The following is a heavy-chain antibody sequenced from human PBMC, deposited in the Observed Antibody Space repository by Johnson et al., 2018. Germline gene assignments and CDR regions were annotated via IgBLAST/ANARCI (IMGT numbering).Heavy chain of an antibody. CDR1: GFTFSHYA. J-gene: IGHJ3*02. V-gene: IGHV3-23*04. D-gene: IGHD4/OR15-4a*01. CDR3: TQDFVSGNGLYDPFDI. Sequence: VQLVQSGGGLVQPGGSLRLSCAASGFTFSHYAMYWVRQAPGKGPEWVSVLGAPSGVTHYADSVKGLLTISRDNSKDILYLQISNLRAEDTATYYCTQDFVSGNGLYDPFDIWGQGTTVIVSS. CDR2: LGAPSGVT.